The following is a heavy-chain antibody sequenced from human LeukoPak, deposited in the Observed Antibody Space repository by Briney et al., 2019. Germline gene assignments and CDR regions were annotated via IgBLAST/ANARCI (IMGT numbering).Heavy chain of an antibody. Sequence: ASVKVSCKASGYTFTSYDINWVRQATGQGLEWMGLMNPNSGNTGYAQKFQGRVTMTRNTSISTAYMELSSLRSEDTAVYYCARGQGGLYYYYGMDVWGQGTTVTVSS. J-gene: IGHJ6*02. V-gene: IGHV1-8*01. CDR2: MNPNSGNT. CDR1: GYTFTSYD. D-gene: IGHD3-16*01. CDR3: ARGQGGLYYYYGMDV.